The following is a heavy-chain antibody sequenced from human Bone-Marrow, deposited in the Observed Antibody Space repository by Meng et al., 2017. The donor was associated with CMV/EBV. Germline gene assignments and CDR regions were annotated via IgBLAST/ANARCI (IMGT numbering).Heavy chain of an antibody. CDR3: ARGIAARPVLYYYYGMDV. J-gene: IGHJ6*01. Sequence: SCAISGDSVSSNSAAWNWIRQSPSRGLEWLGRTYYRSKWYNDYAVSVKSRITINPDTSKNQFSLQLNSVTPEDTAVYYCARGIAARPVLYYYYGMDVWGPGTTVTGSS. D-gene: IGHD6-6*01. CDR2: TYYRSKWYN. V-gene: IGHV6-1*01. CDR1: GDSVSSNSAA.